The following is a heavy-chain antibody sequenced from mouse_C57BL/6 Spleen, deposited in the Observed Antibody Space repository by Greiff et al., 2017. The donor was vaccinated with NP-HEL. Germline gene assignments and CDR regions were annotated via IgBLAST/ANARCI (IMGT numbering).Heavy chain of an antibody. CDR1: GYSFTGYY. D-gene: IGHD1-1*01. Sequence: EVQLQESGPELVKPGASVKISCKASGYSFTGYYMNWVKQSPGKSLEWIGEINPSNGGTTYNQKFKGKATLTVDKSSSTAYMQLNSLTSEDSAVDYCARDNYDGSSWYFDVWGTGTTVTVSS. V-gene: IGHV1-42*01. CDR3: ARDNYDGSSWYFDV. J-gene: IGHJ1*03. CDR2: INPSNGGT.